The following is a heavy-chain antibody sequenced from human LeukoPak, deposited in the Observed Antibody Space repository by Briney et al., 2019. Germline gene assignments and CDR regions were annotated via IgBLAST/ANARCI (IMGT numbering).Heavy chain of an antibody. V-gene: IGHV1-46*01. J-gene: IGHJ6*02. Sequence: ASVKVSCEASGYTFTSYYMHWVRQAPGQGLEWMGVINPSGGSTSYAQKFQGRVTMTRDTSTSTVYMELSSLRSEDTAVYYCAREGKGGGYYDFWSGYTYGMDVWGQGTTVTVSS. D-gene: IGHD3-3*01. CDR2: INPSGGST. CDR1: GYTFTSYY. CDR3: AREGKGGGYYDFWSGYTYGMDV.